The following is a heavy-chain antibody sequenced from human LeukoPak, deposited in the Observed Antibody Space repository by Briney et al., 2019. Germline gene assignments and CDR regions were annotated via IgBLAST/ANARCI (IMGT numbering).Heavy chain of an antibody. D-gene: IGHD6-25*01. Sequence: PSETLSLTCTVSGGSISSYYWSWIRQPAGKGLEWIGRIYTSGSTNYNPSLKSRVTMSVDTSKNQFSLKLSSVTAADTAVYYCARGGGIAAPKWFDPWGQGTLVTVSS. CDR2: IYTSGST. CDR3: ARGGGIAAPKWFDP. J-gene: IGHJ5*02. CDR1: GGSISSYY. V-gene: IGHV4-4*07.